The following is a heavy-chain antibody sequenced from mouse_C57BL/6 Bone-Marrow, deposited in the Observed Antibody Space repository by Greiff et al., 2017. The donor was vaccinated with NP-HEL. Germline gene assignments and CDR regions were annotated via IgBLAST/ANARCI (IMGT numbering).Heavy chain of an antibody. Sequence: QVHVKQSGAELARPGASVKLSCKASGYTFTSYGISWVKQRTGQGLEWIGEIYPRSGNTYYNEKFKGKATLTADKSSSTAYMELRSLTSEDSAVYFCARSRWFAWFAYWGQGTLVTVSA. V-gene: IGHV1-81*01. D-gene: IGHD2-3*01. J-gene: IGHJ3*01. CDR2: IYPRSGNT. CDR1: GYTFTSYG. CDR3: ARSRWFAWFAY.